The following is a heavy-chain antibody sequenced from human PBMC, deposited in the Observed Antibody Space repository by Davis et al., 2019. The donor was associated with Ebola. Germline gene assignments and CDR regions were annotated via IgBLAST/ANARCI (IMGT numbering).Heavy chain of an antibody. CDR2: IYYSGST. Sequence: MPSETLSLTCTVSGGSISSYYWSWIRQPPGKGLEWIGYIYYSGSTNYNPSLKSRVTISVDTSKNQFSLKLSSVTAADTAVYYCARPGGYSSFDYWGQGTLVTVFS. D-gene: IGHD5-18*01. CDR3: ARPGGYSSFDY. V-gene: IGHV4-59*08. J-gene: IGHJ4*02. CDR1: GGSISSYY.